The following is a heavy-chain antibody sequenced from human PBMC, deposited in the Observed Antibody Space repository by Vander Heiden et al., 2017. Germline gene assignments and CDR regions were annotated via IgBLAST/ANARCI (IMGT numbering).Heavy chain of an antibody. CDR3: ARDTTSGEGNYYGMDV. CDR2: IIPIVGTT. Sequence: QVQLVQSGAEVKKPGSSVKVSCKASGGTFSSYAISWVRQAPGQGLEWMGGIIPIVGTTNYAQKFQGRVTITADESTSTAYMELSSLRSEDPAVYYCARDTTSGEGNYYGMDVWGHGTTVTVSS. V-gene: IGHV1-69*01. D-gene: IGHD3-16*01. J-gene: IGHJ6*02. CDR1: GGTFSSYA.